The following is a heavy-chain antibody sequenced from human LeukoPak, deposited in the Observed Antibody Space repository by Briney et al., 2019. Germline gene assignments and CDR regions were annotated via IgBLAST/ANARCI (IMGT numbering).Heavy chain of an antibody. D-gene: IGHD6-6*01. CDR1: GGSISSSSYY. Sequence: ETLSLTCTVSGGSISSSSYYWGWIRQPPGKGLEWVSVIYSGGSTYYADSVKGRFTISRDNSKNTLYLQMNSLRAEDTAVYYCAREARIRVHYYYGMDVWGQGTTVTVSS. CDR2: IYSGGST. V-gene: IGHV3-53*01. CDR3: AREARIRVHYYYGMDV. J-gene: IGHJ6*02.